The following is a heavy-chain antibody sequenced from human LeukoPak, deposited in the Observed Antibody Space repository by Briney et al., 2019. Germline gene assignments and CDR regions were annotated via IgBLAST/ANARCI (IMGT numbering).Heavy chain of an antibody. Sequence: SETLSLTCTVSGGSISSYDWSWIRQPPGKGLEWIGYIYYSGSTNYNPSLKSRVTLSVDTSKNQLSLKLSSVSAADTAVYYCASYSGSYGINYWGQGTLVTVSS. V-gene: IGHV4-59*01. J-gene: IGHJ4*02. CDR1: GGSISSYD. CDR2: IYYSGST. CDR3: ASYSGSYGINY. D-gene: IGHD1-26*01.